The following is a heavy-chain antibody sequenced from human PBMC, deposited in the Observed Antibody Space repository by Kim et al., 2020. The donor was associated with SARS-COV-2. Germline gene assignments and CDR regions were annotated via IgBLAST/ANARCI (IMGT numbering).Heavy chain of an antibody. V-gene: IGHV1-8*01. D-gene: IGHD4-17*01. J-gene: IGHJ4*02. CDR2: GNT. Sequence: GNTGYTQKFQGRVTMTRDTSISTAYMELRSLRSEDTAVYYCGRTYGDVDYWGQGTLVTVSS. CDR3: GRTYGDVDY.